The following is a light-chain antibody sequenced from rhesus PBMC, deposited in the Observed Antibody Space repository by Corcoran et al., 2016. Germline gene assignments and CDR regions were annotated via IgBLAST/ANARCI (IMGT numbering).Light chain of an antibody. CDR3: QHGYGTPFT. CDR2: KAS. V-gene: IGKV1-74*01. Sequence: DIQMTQSPSSLSASVGDRVTITCRASENVNNYLNWYQQKPGKAPKLLIYKASTLQSGVPSRFSGSGSGTDYTFTIISLQPEDVATYYCQHGYGTPFTFGPGTKLDIK. J-gene: IGKJ3*01. CDR1: ENVNNY.